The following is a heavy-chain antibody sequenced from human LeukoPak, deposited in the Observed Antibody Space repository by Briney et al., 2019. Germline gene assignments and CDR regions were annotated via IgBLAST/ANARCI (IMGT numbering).Heavy chain of an antibody. Sequence: ASVKVSCKVSGYTLTELSMHWVRQAPGQGLEWMGIINPSGGSTSYAQKFQGRVTMTRDTSTSTVYMELSSLRSEDTAVYYCARETPDFGNYDYWGQGTLVTVSS. J-gene: IGHJ4*02. CDR3: ARETPDFGNYDY. CDR2: INPSGGST. V-gene: IGHV1-46*01. CDR1: GYTLTELS. D-gene: IGHD4-17*01.